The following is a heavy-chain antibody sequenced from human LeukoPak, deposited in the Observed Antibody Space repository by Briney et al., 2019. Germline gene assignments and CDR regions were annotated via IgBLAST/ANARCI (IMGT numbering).Heavy chain of an antibody. CDR3: ARGSSRRRRTYYDGSGFDY. D-gene: IGHD3-10*01. V-gene: IGHV1-18*01. CDR2: ICAYNGNT. Sequence: ASVKVSCKASGYTFTSYGISWVRHAPGHGLEWMGWICAYNGNTNNAQKLQGRVTMTADTSTSTAYMELRSLRSDDAAVYYCARGSSRRRRTYYDGSGFDYWGQGTLVTVSS. CDR1: GYTFTSYG. J-gene: IGHJ4*02.